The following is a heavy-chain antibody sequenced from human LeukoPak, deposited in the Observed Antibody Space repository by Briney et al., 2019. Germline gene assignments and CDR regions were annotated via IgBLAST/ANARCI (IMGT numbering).Heavy chain of an antibody. CDR3: ARVNSGSSGSLDY. CDR2: IIPIFGTA. V-gene: IGHV1-69*06. CDR1: GGTFSSYA. J-gene: IGHJ4*02. D-gene: IGHD1-26*01. Sequence: GASVKVSCKASGGTFSSYAISWVRQAPGQGLEWMGGIIPIFGTANYAQKFQGRVTITADKSTSTAYMELRSLRSDDTAVYYCARVNSGSSGSLDYWGQGTLVTVSS.